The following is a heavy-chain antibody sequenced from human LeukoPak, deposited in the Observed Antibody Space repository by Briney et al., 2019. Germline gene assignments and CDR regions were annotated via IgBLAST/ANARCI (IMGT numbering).Heavy chain of an antibody. CDR2: IYYGGST. CDR3: ARGGIAASNAFDI. J-gene: IGHJ3*02. V-gene: IGHV4-59*01. Sequence: SSETLSLTCTVSGGSISSYYWSWIRKPPGKGLEWIGYIYYGGSTNYNPSLKSRVTISVDTSKNQFSLKLSSVTAADTAVYYCARGGIAASNAFDIWGQGTMVTVSS. D-gene: IGHD6-13*01. CDR1: GGSISSYY.